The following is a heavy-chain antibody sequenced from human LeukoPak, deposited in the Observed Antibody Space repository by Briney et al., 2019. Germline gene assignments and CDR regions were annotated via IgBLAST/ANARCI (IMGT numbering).Heavy chain of an antibody. CDR2: MNPNSGNT. CDR3: ARGLYCSGGSCYGWFDP. J-gene: IGHJ5*02. Sequence: GASVKVSCKASGYTFTSYDINWVRQAPGQGLEWMGWMNPNSGNTVYAQKFQGRVTMTRNTSISTAYMELSSLRSEDTAVYYCARGLYCSGGSCYGWFDPWGQGTLVTVSS. D-gene: IGHD2-15*01. V-gene: IGHV1-8*01. CDR1: GYTFTSYD.